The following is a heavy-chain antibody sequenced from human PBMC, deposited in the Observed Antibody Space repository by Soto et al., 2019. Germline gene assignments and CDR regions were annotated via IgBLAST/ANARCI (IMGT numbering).Heavy chain of an antibody. CDR3: ARDQGFFDY. CDR2: IIPXFGTE. V-gene: IGHV1-69*05. CDR1: GRTFSNYA. Sequence: XXVKVSCKASGRTFSNYAISWVRQAPGQRLEWIXGIIPXFGTEKYAQKLXGRVTMTTXTSTGTAHMELRSPRSDDTAVYYCARDQGFFDYWGQGTLVTVSS. J-gene: IGHJ4*02.